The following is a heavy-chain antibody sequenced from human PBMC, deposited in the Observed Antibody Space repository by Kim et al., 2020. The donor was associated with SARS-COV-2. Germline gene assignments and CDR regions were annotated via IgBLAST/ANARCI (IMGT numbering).Heavy chain of an antibody. D-gene: IGHD2-21*02. V-gene: IGHV4-30-4*01. J-gene: IGHJ4*02. CDR3: ARVFTVVTLIDY. CDR2: IYYSGST. CDR1: GGSISSGDYY. Sequence: SETLSLTCTVSGGSISSGDYYWSWIRQPPGKGLEWIGYIYYSGSTYYNPSLKSRVTISVDTSKNQFSLKLSSVTAADTAVYYCARVFTVVTLIDYWGQGTLVTVSS.